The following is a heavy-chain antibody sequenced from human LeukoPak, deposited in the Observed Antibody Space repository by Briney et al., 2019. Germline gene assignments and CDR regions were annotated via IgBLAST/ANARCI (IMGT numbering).Heavy chain of an antibody. CDR1: GFTFSSYA. V-gene: IGHV3-30-3*01. CDR3: ARDKDDSSGYYPLD. CDR2: ISYDGSNK. J-gene: IGHJ4*02. Sequence: GGSLRLSCAASGFTFSSYAMHWVRQAPGKGLEWVAVISYDGSNKYYADSVEGRFTISRDNSKNTLYLQMNSLRAEDTAVYYCARDKDDSSGYYPLDWGQGTLVTVSS. D-gene: IGHD3-22*01.